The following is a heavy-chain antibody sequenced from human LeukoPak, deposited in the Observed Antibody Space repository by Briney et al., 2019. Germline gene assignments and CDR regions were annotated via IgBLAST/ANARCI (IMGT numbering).Heavy chain of an antibody. D-gene: IGHD3-22*01. J-gene: IGHJ4*02. CDR3: ARPKNYDSSGYYNY. Sequence: GGSLRLSCAASGFTFSSYSMNWVRQAPGKGLEWVSSITSSSTYIYYADSVKGRFTISRDNAKNSLYPQMNSLRAEDTAVYYCARPKNYDSSGYYNYWGQGTLVTVSS. CDR2: ITSSSTYI. CDR1: GFTFSSYS. V-gene: IGHV3-21*01.